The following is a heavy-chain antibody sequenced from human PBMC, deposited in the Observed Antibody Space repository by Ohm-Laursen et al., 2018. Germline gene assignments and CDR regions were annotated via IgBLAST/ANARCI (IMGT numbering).Heavy chain of an antibody. CDR3: ASPFQTGGLRYGVDV. Sequence: VSSVKVSCKASGYTFIDYYMYWVRQAPGQGLEWMGWINPNSGDTEYAQHFQGRVTMTRDTSITTAYMELSRLTSDDTAVYYCASPFQTGGLRYGVDVWGQGTTVTVSS. D-gene: IGHD2-15*01. CDR1: GYTFIDYY. CDR2: INPNSGDT. V-gene: IGHV1-2*02. J-gene: IGHJ6*02.